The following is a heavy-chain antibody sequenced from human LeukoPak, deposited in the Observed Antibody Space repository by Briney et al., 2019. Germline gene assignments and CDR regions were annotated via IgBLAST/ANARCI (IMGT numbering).Heavy chain of an antibody. CDR3: ARPVPSRLGWFDP. CDR2: IYYSGST. Sequence: SETLSLTCTVSGGSISSSPYYWSWIRQPPGKGLEWIGTIYYSGSTYYNPSLKSRVTISVDTSKNQFSLKLTSVTAADTAVYYCARPVPSRLGWFDPWGQGTLVTVSS. J-gene: IGHJ5*02. D-gene: IGHD1-1*01. V-gene: IGHV4-39*01. CDR1: GGSISSSPYY.